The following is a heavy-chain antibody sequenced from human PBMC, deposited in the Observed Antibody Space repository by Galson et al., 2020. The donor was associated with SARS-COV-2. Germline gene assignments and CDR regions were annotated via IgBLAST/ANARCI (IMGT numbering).Heavy chain of an antibody. V-gene: IGHV3-30*18. CDR1: GFTFSSYG. CDR2: ISYDGSNK. CDR3: AKDRSIVVVPAFYYDY. D-gene: IGHD2-2*01. J-gene: IGHJ4*02. Sequence: GESLKISCAASGFTFSSYGMHWVRQAPGKGLEWVAVISYDGSNKYYADSVKGRFTISRDNSKNTLYLQMNSLRAEDTAVYYCAKDRSIVVVPAFYYDYWGQGTLVTVSS.